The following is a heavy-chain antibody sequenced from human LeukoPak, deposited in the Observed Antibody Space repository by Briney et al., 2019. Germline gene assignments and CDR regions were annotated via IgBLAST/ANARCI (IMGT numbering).Heavy chain of an antibody. Sequence: SETLSLTCTVSGGSTTNYYWTWFRQPPGKGLEWIGYIYYSGSTNYNPSLKSRVTISEDRSKNQFSLNLRSVTAADTAVYYCARTGYHDIMTGPDAFDLWGQGTRVIVSS. CDR1: GGSTTNYY. D-gene: IGHD3-9*01. CDR2: IYYSGST. V-gene: IGHV4-59*01. J-gene: IGHJ3*01. CDR3: ARTGYHDIMTGPDAFDL.